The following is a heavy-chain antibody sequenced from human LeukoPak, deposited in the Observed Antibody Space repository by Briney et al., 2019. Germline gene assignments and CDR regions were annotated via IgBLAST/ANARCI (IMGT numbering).Heavy chain of an antibody. V-gene: IGHV3-23*01. Sequence: GGSLRLSCAASGFNFANHAMSWVRQTPGKGLEWVSAISGSGGSTYYADSVKGRFTISRDNSKNTLYLQMNSLRAEDTAVYYCAKAQSVAGPGFSDYWGQGTLVTVSS. J-gene: IGHJ4*02. CDR2: ISGSGGST. CDR3: AKAQSVAGPGFSDY. CDR1: GFNFANHA. D-gene: IGHD6-19*01.